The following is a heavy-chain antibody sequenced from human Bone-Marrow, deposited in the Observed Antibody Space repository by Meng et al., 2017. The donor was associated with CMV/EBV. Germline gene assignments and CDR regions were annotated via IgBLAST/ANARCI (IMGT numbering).Heavy chain of an antibody. CDR3: AKDLIYYDSNSYIGVDY. Sequence: GESLKISCAASGFTFSSYWMHWVRQAPGKGLVWVSRINSDGSSTSYADSVKGRFTISRDNSKNTFYLHMNSLRVEDTAVYYCAKDLIYYDSNSYIGVDYWGQGTLVTVSS. D-gene: IGHD3-22*01. V-gene: IGHV3-74*01. CDR2: INSDGSST. CDR1: GFTFSSYW. J-gene: IGHJ4*02.